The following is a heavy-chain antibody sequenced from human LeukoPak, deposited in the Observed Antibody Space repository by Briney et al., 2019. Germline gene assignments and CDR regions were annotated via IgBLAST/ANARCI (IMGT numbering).Heavy chain of an antibody. D-gene: IGHD3-9*01. CDR1: GGSISSSNW. J-gene: IGHJ5*02. CDR3: ARRRVLRYFDWFSGRNWFDP. CDR2: IYHSGST. V-gene: IGHV4-4*02. Sequence: SETLSLTCAVSGGSISSSNWWSWVRQPPGKGLEWIGEIYHSGSTNYNPSLKSRVTISVDKSKNQFSLKLSSVTAADTAVYYCARRRVLRYFDWFSGRNWFDPWGQGTLVTVSS.